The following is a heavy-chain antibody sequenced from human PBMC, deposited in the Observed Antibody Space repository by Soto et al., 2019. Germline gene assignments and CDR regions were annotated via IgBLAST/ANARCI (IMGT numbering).Heavy chain of an antibody. Sequence: PGRSLRLSCAASGFTFSSYGMHWVRQAPGKGLEWVAVISYDGSNKYYADSVKGRFTISRDNSKNTLYLQMNSLRAEDTAVYYCAKDAGYSSGWYVNCYYYGMEVWGEGTKVTVSS. CDR1: GFTFSSYG. V-gene: IGHV3-30*18. D-gene: IGHD6-19*01. J-gene: IGHJ6*04. CDR2: ISYDGSNK. CDR3: AKDAGYSSGWYVNCYYYGMEV.